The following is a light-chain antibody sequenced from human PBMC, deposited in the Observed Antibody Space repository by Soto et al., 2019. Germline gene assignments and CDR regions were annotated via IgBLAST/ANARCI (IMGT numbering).Light chain of an antibody. CDR2: RDS. Sequence: SYELTQPLSVSVALVQTARITCGGNNIGSKNVHWYQQKPGQAPVLVIYRDSNRPSGIPERFSGSNSGNTATLTIGRAQAGDEADYYFQVWDCSTARVFGGGTKLTVL. J-gene: IGLJ3*02. CDR1: NIGSKN. V-gene: IGLV3-9*01. CDR3: QVWDCSTARV.